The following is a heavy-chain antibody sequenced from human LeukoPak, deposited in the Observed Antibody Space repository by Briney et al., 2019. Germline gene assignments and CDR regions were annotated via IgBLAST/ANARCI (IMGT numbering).Heavy chain of an antibody. CDR2: INSDGSST. Sequence: GGSLRLSCAASGFTFSSCWMHWVRQAPGKGLVWVSRINSDGSSTSYADSVKGRFTISRDDAKNTLYLQMNSLRAEDTAVHYCARGNDFWSGYYRAPDYWGQGTLVTVSS. V-gene: IGHV3-74*01. D-gene: IGHD3-3*01. J-gene: IGHJ4*02. CDR3: ARGNDFWSGYYRAPDY. CDR1: GFTFSSCW.